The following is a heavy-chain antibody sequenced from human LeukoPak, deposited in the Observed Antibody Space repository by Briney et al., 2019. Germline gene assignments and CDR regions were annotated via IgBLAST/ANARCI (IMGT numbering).Heavy chain of an antibody. CDR3: AKDIRMGIIYYFDY. V-gene: IGHV3-9*01. Sequence: GGSLRLSCAASGFTFDDYAMHWVRQAPGKGLEWVSGISWDSGSLGYADSVKGRFTISRDSAKNSLYLQMNSLRAEDTALYYCAKDIRMGIIYYFDYWGQGTLVTVSS. J-gene: IGHJ4*02. D-gene: IGHD1-14*01. CDR1: GFTFDDYA. CDR2: ISWDSGSL.